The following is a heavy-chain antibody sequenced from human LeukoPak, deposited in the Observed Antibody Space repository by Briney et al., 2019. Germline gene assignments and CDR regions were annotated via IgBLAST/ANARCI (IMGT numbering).Heavy chain of an antibody. CDR1: GFTFSSYW. CDR2: IESDGSST. V-gene: IGHV3-74*01. Sequence: PGGSLRLSCAASGFTFSSYWMHWVRQAPGKGLVWVSRIESDGSSTSYADSVKGRFTVSRDNAENTLYLQMNSLRAEDTALYYCARYSGSYYAIDYWGQGTLVTVSS. CDR3: ARYSGSYYAIDY. D-gene: IGHD1-26*01. J-gene: IGHJ4*02.